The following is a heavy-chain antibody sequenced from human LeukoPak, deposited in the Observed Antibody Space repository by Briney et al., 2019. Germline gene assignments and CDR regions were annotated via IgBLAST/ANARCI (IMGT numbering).Heavy chain of an antibody. CDR3: ARQPTAPKYYFDY. Sequence: GSLRLSCAASGFTFSSYAMSWVRQPPGKGLEWIGSIYYSGSTYYNPSLKSRVTISVDTSKNQFSLKLTSVTAADTAVYYCARQPTAPKYYFDYWGQGTLVTVSS. V-gene: IGHV4-39*01. CDR2: IYYSGST. J-gene: IGHJ4*02. CDR1: GFTFSSYA.